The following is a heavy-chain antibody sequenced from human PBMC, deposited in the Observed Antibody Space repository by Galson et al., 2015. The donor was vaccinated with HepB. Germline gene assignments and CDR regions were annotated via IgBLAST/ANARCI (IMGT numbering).Heavy chain of an antibody. D-gene: IGHD4-17*01. CDR3: ARDLTLRGAYYGMDV. V-gene: IGHV3-33*08. J-gene: IGHJ6*02. CDR2: IWFDGRDK. CDR1: GFTFNNYG. Sequence: SLRLSCAASGFTFNNYGVHWVRQAPGQGLQWVAVIWFDGRDKYYADSVKGRFTISRDNSRNTVYLQMNSLRAEDTAVYYCARDLTLRGAYYGMDVWGQGTTVTVSS.